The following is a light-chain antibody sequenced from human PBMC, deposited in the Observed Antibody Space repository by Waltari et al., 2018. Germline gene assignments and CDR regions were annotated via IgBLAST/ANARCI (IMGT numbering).Light chain of an antibody. CDR2: DVS. Sequence: QSALTHPASVSGSPGQSITISCTATSSDVGDYNYVSWYQQYPGKAPKLMIYDVSKRPSGVSNRFSGSKSGNTASVTISGLQAEDEADYYCTSYTNSRTFVFGGGTKLTVL. CDR3: TSYTNSRTFV. CDR1: SSDVGDYNY. J-gene: IGLJ3*02. V-gene: IGLV2-14*03.